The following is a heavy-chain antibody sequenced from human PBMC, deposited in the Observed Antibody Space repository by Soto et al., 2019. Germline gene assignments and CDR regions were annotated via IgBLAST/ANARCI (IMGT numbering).Heavy chain of an antibody. J-gene: IGHJ4*02. CDR3: AKYSFSHFDY. Sequence: GGSLRLSCVASGFTFGNFWMLWVRQAPGKGLEWVANIKQDGGETNYVDSVKGRFTISRDNARSSLYLQMNDLRAEDTAVYYCAKYSFSHFDYWGQGVLVTVS. V-gene: IGHV3-7*01. CDR2: IKQDGGET. CDR1: GFTFGNFW. D-gene: IGHD5-12*01.